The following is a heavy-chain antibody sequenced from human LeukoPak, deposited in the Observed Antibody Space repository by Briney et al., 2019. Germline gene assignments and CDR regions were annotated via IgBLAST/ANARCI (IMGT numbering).Heavy chain of an antibody. CDR1: GGSISSYY. CDR2: IYYSGST. D-gene: IGHD1-1*01. J-gene: IGHJ3*02. CDR3: ATGGGTPRGGDAFDI. V-gene: IGHV4-59*01. Sequence: TPSETLSLTCTVSGGSISSYYWSWIRQPPGKGLEWIGYIYYSGSTNYNPSLKSRVTISVDTSKNQFSLKLSSVTAADTAVYYCATGGGTPRGGDAFDIWGQGTMVTVSS.